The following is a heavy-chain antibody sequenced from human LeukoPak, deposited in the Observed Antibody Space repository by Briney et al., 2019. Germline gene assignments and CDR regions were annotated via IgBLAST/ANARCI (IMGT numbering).Heavy chain of an antibody. CDR2: IYYSGSI. CDR3: ARLLYDRSGYYYFDY. CDR1: RGSITSTSHY. V-gene: IGHV4-39*01. D-gene: IGHD3-22*01. Sequence: SETLSLTCTVSRGSITSTSHYWGWIRQPPGKGLEWIGSIYYSGSIYYNPSLKGRVTLSVDTSKSQFSLKLSSVTAADTAVYYCARLLYDRSGYYYFDYWGQGTLATVSS. J-gene: IGHJ4*02.